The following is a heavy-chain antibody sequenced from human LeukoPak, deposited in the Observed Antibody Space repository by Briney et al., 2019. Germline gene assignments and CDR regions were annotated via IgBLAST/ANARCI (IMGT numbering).Heavy chain of an antibody. D-gene: IGHD4-23*01. CDR1: GYTFSNYY. V-gene: IGHV1-46*01. Sequence: ASVKVSCKASGYTFSNYYMHWVRQAPGQGLEWMGVINPSGGSTSYAQKFPGRVTMTRDTSTSTVYMELSSLRSEDTAVYYCARGVFGDNSGRNWFDPWGQGTLVTVSS. J-gene: IGHJ5*02. CDR3: ARGVFGDNSGRNWFDP. CDR2: INPSGGST.